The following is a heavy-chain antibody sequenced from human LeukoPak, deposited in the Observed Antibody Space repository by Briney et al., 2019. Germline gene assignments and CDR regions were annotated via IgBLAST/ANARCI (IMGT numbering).Heavy chain of an antibody. V-gene: IGHV1-69*06. CDR3: ARTLYVYSSGWIDY. D-gene: IGHD6-19*01. J-gene: IGHJ4*02. CDR2: VIPFFGTA. Sequence: SVKVSCKASGGTFSSYTISWVRQAPGQGLEWMGGVIPFFGTANYAQKLQGRVTITADKSTSTAYMELSSLRSEDTAVYYCARTLYVYSSGWIDYWGQGTLVTVSS. CDR1: GGTFSSYT.